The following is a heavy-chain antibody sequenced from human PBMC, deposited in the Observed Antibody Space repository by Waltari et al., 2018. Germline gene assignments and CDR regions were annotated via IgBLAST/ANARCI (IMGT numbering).Heavy chain of an antibody. Sequence: QLQLQESGPGLVKPSGTLSLICAVSGDSMSTSDYWSWGRQPPGKGREWIGQVRGDGKTNYNPSFASRVTMSLDTSTYHFALKLTSATAADTALYYCARDRGRGLYLDTWGQGTLVTVSP. CDR1: GDSMSTSDY. D-gene: IGHD1-1*01. V-gene: IGHV4-4*02. J-gene: IGHJ4*02. CDR3: ARDRGRGLYLDT. CDR2: VRGDGKT.